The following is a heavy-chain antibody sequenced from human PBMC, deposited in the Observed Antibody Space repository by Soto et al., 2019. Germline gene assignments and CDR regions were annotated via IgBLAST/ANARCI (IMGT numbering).Heavy chain of an antibody. D-gene: IGHD3-10*01. J-gene: IGHJ4*02. CDR1: GGSISSDGYY. Sequence: QVQLQESGPGLVKPSQTLSLTCTVSGGSISSDGYYWSWIRQHPGKGLEWIGYISYSGSTYYNPSLESRVIISADTSKNQFSLTLIAVTAADTAVYYCAREGRGYYWDQVTLVTVSS. V-gene: IGHV4-31*03. CDR2: ISYSGST. CDR3: AREGRGYY.